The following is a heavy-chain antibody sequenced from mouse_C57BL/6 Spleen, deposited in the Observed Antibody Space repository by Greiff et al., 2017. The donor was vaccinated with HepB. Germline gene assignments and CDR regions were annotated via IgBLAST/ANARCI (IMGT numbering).Heavy chain of an antibody. D-gene: IGHD1-1*01. Sequence: QVQLKQPGAELVKPGASVKMSCKASGYTFTSYWITWVKQRPGQGLEWIGDIYPGSGSTNYNEKFKSKATLTVDTSSSTAYMQLSSLTSEDSAVYYCARGVNYGAWFAYWGQGTLVTVSA. J-gene: IGHJ3*01. V-gene: IGHV1-55*01. CDR3: ARGVNYGAWFAY. CDR1: GYTFTSYW. CDR2: IYPGSGST.